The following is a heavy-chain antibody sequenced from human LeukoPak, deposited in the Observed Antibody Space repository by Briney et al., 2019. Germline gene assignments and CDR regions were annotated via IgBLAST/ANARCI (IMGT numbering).Heavy chain of an antibody. J-gene: IGHJ4*02. CDR2: ISGGGGST. D-gene: IGHD3-10*01. Sequence: GGTLRLSCAASGFTFSSYGMSWVRQAPGKGLEWVSSISGGGGSTYYADSVKGRFTISRDNSKNTLYLQMNSLRAEDTAIYYCAKESSLLRGPTVIYYFDFWGQGTLVTVSS. V-gene: IGHV3-23*01. CDR1: GFTFSSYG. CDR3: AKESSLLRGPTVIYYFDF.